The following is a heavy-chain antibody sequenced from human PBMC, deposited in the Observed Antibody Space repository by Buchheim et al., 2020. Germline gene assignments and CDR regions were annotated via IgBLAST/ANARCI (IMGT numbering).Heavy chain of an antibody. J-gene: IGHJ3*02. CDR1: GFTFSSYG. CDR3: AKTGRNYDFWSGYSDKGAFDI. Sequence: QVQLVESGGGVVQPGRSLRLSCAASGFTFSSYGMHWVRQAPGKGLEWVAVISYDGSNKYYADSVKGRFTISRDNSKNTLYLQMNSLRAEDTAVYYCAKTGRNYDFWSGYSDKGAFDIWGQGT. D-gene: IGHD3-3*01. CDR2: ISYDGSNK. V-gene: IGHV3-30*18.